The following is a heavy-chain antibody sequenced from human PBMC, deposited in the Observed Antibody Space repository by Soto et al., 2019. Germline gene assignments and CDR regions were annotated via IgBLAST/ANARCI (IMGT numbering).Heavy chain of an antibody. V-gene: IGHV4-59*08. J-gene: IGHJ4*02. CDR1: GGSISSYY. CDR3: ARGRGKFRTTSSFDY. D-gene: IGHD1-1*01. Sequence: SETLSLTCTVSGGSISSYYWSWIRQPPGKGLEWIGYIYYSGSTNYNPSLKSRVTISVDTSKNQFSLKLSSVTAADTAVYYCARGRGKFRTTSSFDYWGQGTLVTVSS. CDR2: IYYSGST.